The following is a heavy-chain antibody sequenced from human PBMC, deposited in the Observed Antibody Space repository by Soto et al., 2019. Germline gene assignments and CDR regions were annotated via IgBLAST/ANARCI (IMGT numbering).Heavy chain of an antibody. Sequence: ASVKVSCKASGYTFTSYAMHWVRQAPGQRLEWMGWISAGNGNTKYYTDSVKGRFTISRDNSENTLYLQMNGLRDEDTAVYYCLRGNRYSYGYFDYWGQGTPVTVSS. CDR2: ISAGNGNT. CDR3: LRGNRYSYGYFDY. V-gene: IGHV1-3*01. D-gene: IGHD5-18*01. J-gene: IGHJ4*02. CDR1: GYTFTSYA.